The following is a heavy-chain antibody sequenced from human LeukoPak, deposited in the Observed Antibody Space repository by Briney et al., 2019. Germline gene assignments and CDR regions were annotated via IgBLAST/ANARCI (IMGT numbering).Heavy chain of an antibody. Sequence: GGSLRLSCAASGFTFSSYWMSWVRQAPGKGLEWVANIKQDGSEKYYVDSVKGRFTISRDNAKNSLYLQMNSLRAEDTAVYYCAREAGQYYDFWSGYQHYFDYWGQGTLVTVSS. V-gene: IGHV3-7*01. CDR3: AREAGQYYDFWSGYQHYFDY. J-gene: IGHJ4*02. CDR1: GFTFSSYW. D-gene: IGHD3-3*01. CDR2: IKQDGSEK.